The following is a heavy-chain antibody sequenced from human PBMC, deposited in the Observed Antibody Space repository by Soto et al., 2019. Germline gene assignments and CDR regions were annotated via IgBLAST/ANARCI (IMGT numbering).Heavy chain of an antibody. CDR1: GFTCSNAW. CDR3: TASGYSYGSYFDY. J-gene: IGHJ4*02. D-gene: IGHD5-18*01. Sequence: GGALRGSCAASGFTCSNAWMSWVRQAPVKGLEWVGRIKSKTDGGTTDYAAPVKGRFTISRDDSKNTLYLQMNSLKTEDTAVYYCTASGYSYGSYFDYWGQGTLVTVSS. CDR2: IKSKTDGGTT. V-gene: IGHV3-15*01.